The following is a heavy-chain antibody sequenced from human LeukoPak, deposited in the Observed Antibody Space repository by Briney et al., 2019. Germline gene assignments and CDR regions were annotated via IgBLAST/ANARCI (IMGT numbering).Heavy chain of an antibody. J-gene: IGHJ4*02. CDR2: ISYDGSNK. Sequence: GRSLRLSCAASGFTFDSYAIHWVRQAPGKGLEWVAVISYDGSNKYYADSVKGRFTISRDNSKNTLYLQLNSLRPEDTAVYYCARDRGVRDLDHWGQGTLVTVSS. CDR1: GFTFDSYA. D-gene: IGHD2-8*01. CDR3: ARDRGVRDLDH. V-gene: IGHV3-30*04.